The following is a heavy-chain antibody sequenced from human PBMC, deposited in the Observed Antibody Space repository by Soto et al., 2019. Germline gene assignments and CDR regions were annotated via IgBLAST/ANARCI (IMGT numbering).Heavy chain of an antibody. CDR1: GFTVSSNY. CDR2: IYSGGST. D-gene: IGHD3-22*01. CDR3: ARDYYDSSGYYLGMDV. Sequence: PVGSLRLSCAASGFTVSSNYMSWVRQAPGKGLEWVSVIYSGGSTYYADSVKGRFTISRDNSKNTLYLQMNSLRAEDTAVYYCARDYYDSSGYYLGMDVWGQGTTVTVSS. J-gene: IGHJ6*02. V-gene: IGHV3-53*01.